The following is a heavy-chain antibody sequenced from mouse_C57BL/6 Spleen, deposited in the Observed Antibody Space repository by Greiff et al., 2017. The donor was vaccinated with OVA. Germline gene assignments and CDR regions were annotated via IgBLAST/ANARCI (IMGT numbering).Heavy chain of an antibody. CDR3: ARETLAYYSNYYFDY. D-gene: IGHD2-5*01. J-gene: IGHJ2*01. V-gene: IGHV1-78*01. Sequence: QVQLQQSDAELVKPGASVKISCKVSGYTFTDHTIHWMKQRPEQGLEWIGYIYPRDGSTKYNEKFKGKATLTADKSSSTAYMQLNSVTSEDSAVYFCARETLAYYSNYYFDYWGQGTTLTVSS. CDR2: IYPRDGST. CDR1: GYTFTDHT.